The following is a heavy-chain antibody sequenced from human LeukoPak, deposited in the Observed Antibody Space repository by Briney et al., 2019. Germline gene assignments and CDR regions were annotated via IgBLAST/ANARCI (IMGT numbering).Heavy chain of an antibody. CDR1: GGSFSGYY. CDR3: ASILRYSGHYYYMDV. D-gene: IGHD1-1*01. CDR2: INHSGST. Sequence: PSETLFLTCAVYGGSFSGYYWSWIRQPPGKGLEWIGEINHSGSTNYNPSLKSRVTISVDTSKNQFSLKLSSVTAADTAVYYCASILRYSGHYYYMDVWGKGTTVTVSS. J-gene: IGHJ6*03. V-gene: IGHV4-34*01.